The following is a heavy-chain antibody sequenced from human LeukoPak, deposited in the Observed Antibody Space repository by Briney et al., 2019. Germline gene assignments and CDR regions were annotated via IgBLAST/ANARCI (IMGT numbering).Heavy chain of an antibody. J-gene: IGHJ3*02. Sequence: SETLSLTCTVSGGSISSSSYYWGWIRQPPGKGLEWIGSIYYSGSTYYNPSLKSRVTISVDTSKNQFSLKLSSVTAADTAVYYCARPRGSIVGATHAFDIWGQGTMVTVSS. CDR1: GGSISSSSYY. D-gene: IGHD1-26*01. CDR3: ARPRGSIVGATHAFDI. V-gene: IGHV4-39*07. CDR2: IYYSGST.